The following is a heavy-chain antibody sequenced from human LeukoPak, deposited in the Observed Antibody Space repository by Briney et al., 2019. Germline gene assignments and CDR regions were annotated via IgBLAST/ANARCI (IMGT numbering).Heavy chain of an antibody. CDR2: ISTSSIYI. CDR3: ARANYYDAFDI. J-gene: IGHJ3*02. V-gene: IGHV3-21*01. D-gene: IGHD1-7*01. CDR1: GFTFSSYS. Sequence: SGGSLRLSCAASGFTFSSYSMNWVRQAPGKGLEWVSSISTSSIYIYYADSMKGRFTISRDNAKNSLYLQMNSLRAEDTAVYYCARANYYDAFDIWGQGTMVTVSS.